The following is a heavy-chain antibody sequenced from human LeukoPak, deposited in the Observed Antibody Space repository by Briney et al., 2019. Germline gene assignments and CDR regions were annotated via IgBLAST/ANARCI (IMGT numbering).Heavy chain of an antibody. CDR1: GFTFSTYW. Sequence: QPGGSLRLSCAASGFTFSTYWMSWVRQAPGKGLEWVANIKQDGSEKDYVDSVKGRFTISRDNAKNSLYLQMNSLRAEDTAVYYCAAQKRGTSRPYYFDYWGQGTLLTVSS. CDR3: AAQKRGTSRPYYFDY. D-gene: IGHD3-16*02. CDR2: IKQDGSEK. V-gene: IGHV3-7*03. J-gene: IGHJ4*02.